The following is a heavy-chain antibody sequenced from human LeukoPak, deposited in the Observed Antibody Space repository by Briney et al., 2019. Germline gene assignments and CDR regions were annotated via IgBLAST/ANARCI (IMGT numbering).Heavy chain of an antibody. V-gene: IGHV4-31*03. CDR2: IYYSGST. J-gene: IGHJ6*02. D-gene: IGHD3-10*01. CDR3: ARDPITMVRGVNYYYGMDV. Sequence: PSETLSLTCTVSGGSISSGGYYWSWIRQHPGKGLEWIGYIYYSGSTYYNPSLKSRVTISVDTSKDQFSLKLSSVTAADTAVYYCARDPITMVRGVNYYYGMDVWGQGTTVTVSS. CDR1: GGSISSGGYY.